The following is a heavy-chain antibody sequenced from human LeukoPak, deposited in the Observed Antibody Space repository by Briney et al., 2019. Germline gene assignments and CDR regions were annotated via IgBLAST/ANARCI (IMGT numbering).Heavy chain of an antibody. V-gene: IGHV1-18*01. CDR1: GYTFTTFG. D-gene: IGHD2-15*01. CDR2: ISTYNGNT. CDR3: ARVGTDCSDGNCY. J-gene: IGHJ4*02. Sequence: ASVKVSCKASGYTFTTFGITWVRQAPGQGLEWMGWISTYNGNTNYAQNLQGRVTMTTDTPTSTAYMELRSLTSDDTAVYYCARVGTDCSDGNCYWGQGTLVTVSS.